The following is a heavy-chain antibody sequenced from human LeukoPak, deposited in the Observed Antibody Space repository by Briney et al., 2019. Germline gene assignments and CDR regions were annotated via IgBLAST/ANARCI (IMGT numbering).Heavy chain of an antibody. J-gene: IGHJ4*02. CDR2: IHTSGNT. D-gene: IGHD3-10*01. V-gene: IGHV4-4*07. CDR3: ARGYMVRGVQLDY. CDR1: GGSITTYY. Sequence: SETLSLTCTVSGGSITTYYWSWIRQPAGKGLEWMGRIHTSGNTDYNPSLQSRATMSVDTSKNQSSLKLSSVTAADTAVYYCARGYMVRGVQLDYWGQGTLVTVSS.